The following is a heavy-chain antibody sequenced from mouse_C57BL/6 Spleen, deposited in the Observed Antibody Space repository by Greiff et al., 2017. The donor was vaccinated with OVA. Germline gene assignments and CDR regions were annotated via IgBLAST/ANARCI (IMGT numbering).Heavy chain of an antibody. CDR2: IYPRSGNT. Sequence: QVQLQQSGAELARPGASVKLSCKASGYTFTSYGISWVKQRTGQGLEWIGEIYPRSGNTYYNEKFKGKATLTADKSSSTAYMEPRSLTSEDSAVYFCARYDYPVYFDYWGQGTTLTVSS. CDR3: ARYDYPVYFDY. D-gene: IGHD2-4*01. CDR1: GYTFTSYG. V-gene: IGHV1-81*01. J-gene: IGHJ2*01.